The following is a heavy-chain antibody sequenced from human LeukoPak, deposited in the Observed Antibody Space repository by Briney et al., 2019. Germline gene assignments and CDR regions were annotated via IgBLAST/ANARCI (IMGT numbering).Heavy chain of an antibody. V-gene: IGHV3-7*01. CDR2: IKQDGSEK. J-gene: IGHJ4*02. D-gene: IGHD2-2*03. CDR3: TRSLDK. Sequence: GGSLRLSCAASGFSFTTYWMDWVRRAPGKGLEWVANIKQDGSEKNCLDSVKGRFTISRDNAHNSLYLQMNSLRVEDTAVYYCTRSLDKWGQGTLVTVSS. CDR1: GFSFTTYW.